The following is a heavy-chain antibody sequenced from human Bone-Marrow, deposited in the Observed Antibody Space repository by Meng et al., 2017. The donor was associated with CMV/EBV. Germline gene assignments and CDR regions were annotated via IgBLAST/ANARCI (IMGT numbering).Heavy chain of an antibody. V-gene: IGHV3-7*01. CDR2: IKQDGSEK. D-gene: IGHD3-22*01. CDR1: GFTCSSYW. CDR3: RAVNDIDAFDI. J-gene: IGHJ3*02. Sequence: GESLTISCAASGFTCSSYWMSWVRQAPGKGLEWVANIKQDGSEKYYVDSVKGRFTKSRDNAKNSLYLQMNSLRAEATAVYYCRAVNDIDAFDIWGQGTRVTGSS.